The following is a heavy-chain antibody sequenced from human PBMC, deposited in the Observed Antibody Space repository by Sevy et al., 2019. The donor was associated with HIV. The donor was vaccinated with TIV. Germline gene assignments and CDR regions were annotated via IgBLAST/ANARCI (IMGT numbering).Heavy chain of an antibody. Sequence: GGSLRLSCAASGFSFSSYAMHWVRQAPGKGLEWVALISFDGSNIYYADSVKGRLTISRDNSKNTLFLQMNSLRADDTAVYYCARDRVRGNYYDYTFDPWGQGTLVTVSS. CDR3: ARDRVRGNYYDYTFDP. V-gene: IGHV3-30*04. CDR2: ISFDGSNI. J-gene: IGHJ5*02. CDR1: GFSFSSYA. D-gene: IGHD3-22*01.